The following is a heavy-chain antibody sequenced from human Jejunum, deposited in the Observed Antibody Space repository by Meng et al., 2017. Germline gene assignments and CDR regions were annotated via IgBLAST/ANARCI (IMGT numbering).Heavy chain of an antibody. J-gene: IGHJ4*01. Sequence: QVQLKQTGPGLVKPPQTLRAAWAISGGRLASNSAAGNWIRQSPSRGLEWLGRTYYRSKYYNDYALSVKSRITINPDTSKNQFSLQLNSVTPEDTAVYYCVRTSNWSLDYWGQGTLVTVSS. D-gene: IGHD6-13*01. CDR1: GGRLASNSAA. CDR2: TYYRSKYYN. V-gene: IGHV6-1*01. CDR3: VRTSNWSLDY.